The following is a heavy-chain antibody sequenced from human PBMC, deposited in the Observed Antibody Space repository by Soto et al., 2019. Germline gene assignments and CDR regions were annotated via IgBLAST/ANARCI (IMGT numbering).Heavy chain of an antibody. J-gene: IGHJ4*02. Sequence: GESLKISCKASGYDFARTWIGWVRQLPGKGLDWLGSIYPGDSETRYSPSFRGQVTFSVDMSISTAYLQWSSLKTSDIAIYYCARLVGAYDSYFDHWGQGTRVTVSS. CDR3: ARLVGAYDSYFDH. CDR2: IYPGDSET. V-gene: IGHV5-51*01. CDR1: GYDFARTW. D-gene: IGHD5-12*01.